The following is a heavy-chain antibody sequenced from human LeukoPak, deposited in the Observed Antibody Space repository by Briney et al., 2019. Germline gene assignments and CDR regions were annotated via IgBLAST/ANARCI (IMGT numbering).Heavy chain of an antibody. J-gene: IGHJ4*02. CDR1: GYTFTRYG. CDR2: ISAYNGNT. CDR3: ARDSSPRNADY. Sequence: ASVKVSCKASGYTFTRYGISWGRQAPGQGLEWMGWISAYNGNTNYAQKLQGRVTMTTDTSTSTAYMELRSLRSDDTAVYYCARDSSPRNADYWGQGTLVTVSS. V-gene: IGHV1-18*01.